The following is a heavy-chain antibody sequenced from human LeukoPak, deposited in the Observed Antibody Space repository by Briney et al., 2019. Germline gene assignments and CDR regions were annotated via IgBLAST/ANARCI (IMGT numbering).Heavy chain of an antibody. V-gene: IGHV4-4*09. Sequence: SETLSLTCSVSGASILNYYWSWLRQPPGKRLEWIGYIYTSGSPNYSPSLKSRLTISGDTSKNQFSLKLSSVTAADTAVYYCAVGSSPDAFDIWGQGTMVTVSS. J-gene: IGHJ3*02. CDR2: IYTSGSP. CDR3: AVGSSPDAFDI. CDR1: GASILNYY. D-gene: IGHD6-13*01.